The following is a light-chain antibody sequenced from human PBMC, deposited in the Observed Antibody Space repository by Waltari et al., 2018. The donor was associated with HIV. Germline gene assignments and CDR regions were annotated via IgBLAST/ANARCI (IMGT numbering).Light chain of an antibody. CDR3: VLYMGSGIWM. Sequence: QTVVTQDPSFSVSPGGTVTLTFGFISVSVSPRYYPHRYQQTPGQAPRTLIYSTNTRSSGVPDRFSGSILGNKAALTITGAQADDESDYYCVLYMGSGIWMFGGGTKLTVL. CDR2: STN. CDR1: SVSVSPRYY. J-gene: IGLJ3*02. V-gene: IGLV8-61*01.